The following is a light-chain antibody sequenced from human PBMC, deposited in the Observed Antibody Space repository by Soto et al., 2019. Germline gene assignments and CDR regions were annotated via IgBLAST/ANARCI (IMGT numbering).Light chain of an antibody. Sequence: EIVLTQSPGTLSLSPGERATLSCRASQSVSSSYLAWYQQKPGQAPRLLIYGASSRPPGIPDRFSGSGSGTDFPVTISRLEPEDFAVYYCQQYGSSPPVTFGPGTKVDIK. V-gene: IGKV3-20*01. J-gene: IGKJ3*01. CDR3: QQYGSSPPVT. CDR1: QSVSSSY. CDR2: GAS.